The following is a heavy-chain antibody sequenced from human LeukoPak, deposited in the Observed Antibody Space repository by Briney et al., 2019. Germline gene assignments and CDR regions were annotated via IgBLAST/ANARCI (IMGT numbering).Heavy chain of an antibody. CDR1: GGSISSYY. CDR2: IYTSGST. J-gene: IGHJ3*02. D-gene: IGHD3-10*01. CDR3: ARDSVWFGESHDAFDI. Sequence: PSETLSLTCTVSGGSISSYYWSWIRQPAGKGLEWIGHIYTSGSTNYNPSLKSRVTMSVDTSKNQFSLKLSSVTAADTAVYYCARDSVWFGESHDAFDIWGQGTMVTVSS. V-gene: IGHV4-4*07.